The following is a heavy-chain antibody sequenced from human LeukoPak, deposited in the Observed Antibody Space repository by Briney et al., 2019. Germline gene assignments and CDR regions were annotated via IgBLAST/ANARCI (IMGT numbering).Heavy chain of an antibody. D-gene: IGHD6-13*01. Sequence: PGGSLRLSCAASGFTFSSYGMHWVRQAPGKGLGWVAVISYDGSNKYYADSVKGRFTISRDNSKNTLYLQMNSLRAEDTAVYYCAKTMGIAAAGDYYGMDVWGQGTTVTVSS. CDR2: ISYDGSNK. CDR3: AKTMGIAAAGDYYGMDV. V-gene: IGHV3-30*18. J-gene: IGHJ6*02. CDR1: GFTFSSYG.